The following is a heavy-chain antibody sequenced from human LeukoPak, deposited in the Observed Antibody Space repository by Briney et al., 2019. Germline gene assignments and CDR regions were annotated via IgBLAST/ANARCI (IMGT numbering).Heavy chain of an antibody. CDR1: GFTVSSNS. CDR3: ARRAGAYSHPYDY. V-gene: IGHV3-53*01. J-gene: IGHJ4*02. Sequence: GGSLRLSCPVSGFTVSSNSMSWVRPAPGKGLEWVSFIYSDNTHYSDSVKGRFTISRDNSKNTLYLQMNSLRAEDTAVYYCARRAGAYSHPYDYWGQGTLVTVSS. D-gene: IGHD4/OR15-4a*01. CDR2: IYSDNT.